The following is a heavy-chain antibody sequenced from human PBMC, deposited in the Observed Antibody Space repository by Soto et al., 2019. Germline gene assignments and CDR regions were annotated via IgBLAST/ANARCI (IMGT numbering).Heavy chain of an antibody. J-gene: IGHJ4*02. Sequence: PGGSLRLSSAASGVTFSSYWMNWVRQAPGKGLEWVANINQDGNEDNLLDSVKGRFTISRDNAKNSLFLQMNSLRVDDTAVYYCARTGDGHHDFLDYWGQGALVTGSS. CDR1: GVTFSSYW. D-gene: IGHD1-1*01. V-gene: IGHV3-7*01. CDR2: INQDGNED. CDR3: ARTGDGHHDFLDY.